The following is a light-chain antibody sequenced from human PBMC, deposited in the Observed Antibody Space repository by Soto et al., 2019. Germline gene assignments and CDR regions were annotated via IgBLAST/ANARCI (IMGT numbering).Light chain of an antibody. V-gene: IGLV1-44*01. CDR1: SSNIGSHT. CDR2: SNT. J-gene: IGLJ1*01. Sequence: QSVLTQPPSAPGAPGQTVTISCSGSSSNIGSHTVNWYQHLPGTAPKLLIYSNTQRPLGVPVRFSGSKSGTSASLAISGLQSEDEAEYYCAAWDDRLYVFGTGTKVTV. CDR3: AAWDDRLYV.